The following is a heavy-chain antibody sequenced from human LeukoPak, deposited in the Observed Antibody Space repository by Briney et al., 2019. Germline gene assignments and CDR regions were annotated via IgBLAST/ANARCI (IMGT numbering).Heavy chain of an antibody. V-gene: IGHV3-30-3*01. CDR3: ARDGRYYDSSGYRGAFYYYYGMDV. Sequence: GRSLRLSCAASGFTFSSYAMHWVRQAPGKGLEWVAVTSYDGSNKYYADSVKGRFTISRDNSKNTLYLQMNSLRAEDTAVYYCARDGRYYDSSGYRGAFYYYYGMDVWGQGTTVTVSS. CDR1: GFTFSSYA. J-gene: IGHJ6*02. CDR2: TSYDGSNK. D-gene: IGHD3-22*01.